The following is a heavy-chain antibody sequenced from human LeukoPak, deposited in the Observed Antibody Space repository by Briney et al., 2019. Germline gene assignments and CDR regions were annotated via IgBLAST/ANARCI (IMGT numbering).Heavy chain of an antibody. CDR2: ISGSGGST. D-gene: IGHD1-26*01. CDR1: GFTFSSYA. J-gene: IGHJ4*02. CDR3: AKDNSGSYSRFGY. V-gene: IGHV3-23*01. Sequence: GGSLRLSCAASGFTFSSYAMSWVRQAPGKGLEWVSAISGSGGSTYYADSVKGRFTISRDNSKNTLYLQMNSLRDEDTAVYYCAKDNSGSYSRFGYWGQGTLVTVSS.